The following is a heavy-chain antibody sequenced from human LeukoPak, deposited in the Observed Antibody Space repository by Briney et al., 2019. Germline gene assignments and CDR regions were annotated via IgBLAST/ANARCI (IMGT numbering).Heavy chain of an antibody. V-gene: IGHV4-30-2*01. D-gene: IGHD5-24*01. CDR2: IYHSGDT. J-gene: IGHJ3*01. CDR3: CRGPEEIDAFDV. Sequence: PSETLSLTCAGSGGSINSGGYSWSWIRQPPGKGLEWIGYIYHSGDTYYNPSLKSRVSISIDRSKNQFSLNLTSVIAADTAVYYCCRGPEEIDAFDVWGRGTLVTVSS. CDR1: GGSINSGGYS.